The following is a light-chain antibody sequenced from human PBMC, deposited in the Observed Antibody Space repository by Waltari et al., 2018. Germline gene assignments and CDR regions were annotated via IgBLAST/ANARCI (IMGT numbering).Light chain of an antibody. J-gene: IGKJ3*01. V-gene: IGKV1-33*01. CDR3: QRYDNLPVFA. CDR1: QPITNY. Sequence: DMQLTQSPSSLSASVGDRVTITCQASQPITNYLNWYQQKPGKAPELLIYDASKLQTGVPSRFSGSQSGTEFTFTIASLQPEDVATYYCQRYDNLPVFAFGPGTKVNIK. CDR2: DAS.